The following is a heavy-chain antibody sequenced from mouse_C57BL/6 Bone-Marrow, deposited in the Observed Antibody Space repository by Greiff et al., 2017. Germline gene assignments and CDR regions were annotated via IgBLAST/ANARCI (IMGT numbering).Heavy chain of an antibody. CDR2: IYPGSGST. V-gene: IGHV1-55*01. CDR1: GYTFTSYW. Sequence: QVQLQQPGAELVKPGASVKMSCKASGYTFTSYWITWVKQRPGQGLEWIGDIYPGSGSTNYNEKFKSKATLTVDPASSTAYMQLNSLTSEDSAVYDWARPDYSNCGYCDVWGTGTTVTVSS. CDR3: ARPDYSNCGYCDV. D-gene: IGHD2-5*01. J-gene: IGHJ1*03.